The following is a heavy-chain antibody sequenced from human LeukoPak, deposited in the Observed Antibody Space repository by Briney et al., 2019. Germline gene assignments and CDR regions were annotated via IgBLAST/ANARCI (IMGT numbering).Heavy chain of an antibody. Sequence: GGSLRLSCAASGFTFSRYWMNWVRQAPGKGLEWVASIKEDGSEKSYVDSVKGRFTISRDNAKNSLYLQMNSLRAEDTALYYCAKDTSIGRYCTNGVCSPFDYWGQGTLVTVSS. CDR2: IKEDGSEK. D-gene: IGHD2-8*01. CDR3: AKDTSIGRYCTNGVCSPFDY. CDR1: GFTFSRYW. V-gene: IGHV3-7*03. J-gene: IGHJ4*02.